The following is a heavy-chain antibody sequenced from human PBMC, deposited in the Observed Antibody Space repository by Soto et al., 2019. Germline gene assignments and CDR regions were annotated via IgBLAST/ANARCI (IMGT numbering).Heavy chain of an antibody. D-gene: IGHD2-15*01. V-gene: IGHV1-69*01. J-gene: IGHJ6*02. Sequence: QLQLVQSGAEVKKPGSSVKVSCKAPGGTFSSYAISWVRQAPGQGLEWMGGIIPIFGTANDAQKFQGRVTITEDQSTSTGYMEVSRLRSEDTAVYYCARSQGGSSSLDIYYYSYYGMDVWGQGTTVTVSS. CDR3: ARSQGGSSSLDIYYYSYYGMDV. CDR2: IIPIFGTA. CDR1: GGTFSSYA.